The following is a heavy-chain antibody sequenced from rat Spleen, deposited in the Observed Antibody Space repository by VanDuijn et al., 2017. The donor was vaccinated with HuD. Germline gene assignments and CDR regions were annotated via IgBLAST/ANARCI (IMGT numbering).Heavy chain of an antibody. V-gene: IGHV5-22*01. CDR1: GFTFSDYN. D-gene: IGHD1-6*01. Sequence: EVQLVESGGGLVQPGRSLKLSCAASGFTFSDYNMAWVRQAPKKGLEWVTSISYEGDDTYYGDSVMGRFTISRDNAKNTLYLQMDSLRSEYTSTYYCVRHALMYTTDSFTYWGQGTLVTVSS. J-gene: IGHJ3*01. CDR3: VRHALMYTTDSFTY. CDR2: ISYEGDDT.